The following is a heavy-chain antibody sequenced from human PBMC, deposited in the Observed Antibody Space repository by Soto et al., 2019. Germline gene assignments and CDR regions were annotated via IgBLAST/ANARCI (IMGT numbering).Heavy chain of an antibody. CDR2: INPSGGST. Sequence: ASVKVSCKASGYTFTSYYMHWVRQAPGQGLEWMGIINPSGGSTSYAQKFQGRVTMTRDTSTSTVYMELSSLRSEDTAVYYCARDLSEGVVVVAATPGYWGQGTLVTVSS. CDR3: ARDLSEGVVVVAATPGY. J-gene: IGHJ4*02. V-gene: IGHV1-46*01. D-gene: IGHD2-15*01. CDR1: GYTFTSYY.